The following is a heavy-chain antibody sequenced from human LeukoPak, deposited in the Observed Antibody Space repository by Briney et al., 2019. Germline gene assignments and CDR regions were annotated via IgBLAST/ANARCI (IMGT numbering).Heavy chain of an antibody. CDR2: IKQDGSEK. D-gene: IGHD2-8*01. Sequence: GGSLRLSCAASGFTFSSYWMSWVRQAPGKGLEWVANIKQDGSEKYYVDSLKGRFAISRDNARNSVYLQTHSLRAEDTAVYYCARDHHRYCSNGICYTRTDYFDYWGQGTLVTVSS. CDR3: ARDHHRYCSNGICYTRTDYFDY. J-gene: IGHJ4*02. V-gene: IGHV3-7*01. CDR1: GFTFSSYW.